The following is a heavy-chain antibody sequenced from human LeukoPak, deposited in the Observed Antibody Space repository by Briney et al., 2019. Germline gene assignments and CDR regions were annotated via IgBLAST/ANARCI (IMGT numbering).Heavy chain of an antibody. CDR2: IDSSGTT. CDR3: ARHGYIQFWLY. J-gene: IGHJ4*02. Sequence: SETLSLTCTVSGASISRGTYYWGWIRQSPDKGLEWIGSIDSSGTTHYNSSLKSRIIISVDTSKNQVSLNLTSVTFADTAVYYCARHGYIQFWLYWGQGTQVIVSS. V-gene: IGHV4-39*01. CDR1: GASISRGTYY. D-gene: IGHD5-18*01.